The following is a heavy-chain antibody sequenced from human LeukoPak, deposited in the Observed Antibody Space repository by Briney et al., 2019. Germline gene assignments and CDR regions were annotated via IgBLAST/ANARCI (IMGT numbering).Heavy chain of an antibody. CDR3: ARVSRNRSGGSCYSRLLDY. D-gene: IGHD2-15*01. Sequence: PGGSLRLSCAASGFTFSSYAMHWVRQAPGKGLEYVSAISSNGGSTYYANSVKGRFTISRDNSKNTLYLQMGSLRAEDMAVYYCARVSRNRSGGSCYSRLLDYWGQGTLVTVSS. CDR2: ISSNGGST. J-gene: IGHJ4*02. CDR1: GFTFSSYA. V-gene: IGHV3-64*01.